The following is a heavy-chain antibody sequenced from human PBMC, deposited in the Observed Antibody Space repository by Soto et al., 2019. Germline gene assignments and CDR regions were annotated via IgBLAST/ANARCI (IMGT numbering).Heavy chain of an antibody. J-gene: IGHJ6*02. CDR1: GYTFTSYG. CDR2: ISAYNGNT. Sequence: ASVKVSCKASGYTFTSYGISWVRQAPGQGLEWMGWISAYNGNTNYAQKLQGRVTMTTDTSTSTAYMELRSLRSDDTAVYYCARGTPLGSGSALSYYYGMDVWGQGTTVTVSS. V-gene: IGHV1-18*04. D-gene: IGHD7-27*01. CDR3: ARGTPLGSGSALSYYYGMDV.